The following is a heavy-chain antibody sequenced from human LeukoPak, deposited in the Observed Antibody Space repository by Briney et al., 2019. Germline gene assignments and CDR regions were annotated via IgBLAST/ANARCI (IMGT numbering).Heavy chain of an antibody. CDR3: ARLLVVVVAATNSADY. V-gene: IGHV3-30-3*01. D-gene: IGHD2-15*01. Sequence: QTGGSLRLSCAASGFTFSSYAMHWVRQAPGKGLEWVAVISYDGSNKYYADSVKGRFTISRDNSKNTLYLQMNSLRAEDTAVYYCARLLVVVVAATNSADYWGQGTLVTVSS. CDR2: ISYDGSNK. CDR1: GFTFSSYA. J-gene: IGHJ4*02.